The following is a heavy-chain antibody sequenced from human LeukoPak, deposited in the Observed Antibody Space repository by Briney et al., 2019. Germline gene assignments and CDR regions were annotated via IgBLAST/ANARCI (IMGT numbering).Heavy chain of an antibody. Sequence: GGSLSLSRAPSGLTLSSYAMSWVRQDPGKGLEWVSAICGSGGSTYYADSVKGRFTISRDKSKNPLYLQMSTLRAEDTAVYYCAKLISGGSEGDWGQGTLVTVSS. J-gene: IGHJ4*01. CDR2: ICGSGGST. CDR1: GLTLSSYA. D-gene: IGHD3-10*01. V-gene: IGHV3-23*01. CDR3: AKLISGGSEGD.